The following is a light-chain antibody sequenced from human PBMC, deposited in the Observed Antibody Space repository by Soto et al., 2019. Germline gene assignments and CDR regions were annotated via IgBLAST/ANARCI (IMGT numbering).Light chain of an antibody. J-gene: IGKJ3*01. CDR3: PESYSTPLFT. Sequence: DIQMTQSPSSLSASVGDRVTITCRASQSISSYLNWYQQKPGKAPKLLIYAASSLQSGVPSMFSGSGSGTDFTLTISSLQPEDFATYYCPESYSTPLFTFGPGTKVDIK. CDR2: AAS. V-gene: IGKV1-39*01. CDR1: QSISSY.